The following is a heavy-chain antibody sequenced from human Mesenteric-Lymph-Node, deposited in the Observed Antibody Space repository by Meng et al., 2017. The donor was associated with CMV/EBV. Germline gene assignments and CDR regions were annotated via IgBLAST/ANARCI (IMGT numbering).Heavy chain of an antibody. V-gene: IGHV1-18*01. Sequence: ASVKVSCKASGYTFTNYGLSWVRQAPGQGLEWMGWISAYNGNTNYARTLQGRVTMTIDTSTSTAYMELRSLTSDDTAVYYWAREGGGCSGDSCYMRGGVYYYTLDVWGQGTTVTVSS. CDR1: GYTFTNYG. CDR3: AREGGGCSGDSCYMRGGVYYYTLDV. D-gene: IGHD2-15*01. CDR2: ISAYNGNT. J-gene: IGHJ6*02.